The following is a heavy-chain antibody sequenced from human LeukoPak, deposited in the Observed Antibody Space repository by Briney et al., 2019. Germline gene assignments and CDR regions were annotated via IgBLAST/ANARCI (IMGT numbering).Heavy chain of an antibody. J-gene: IGHJ4*02. D-gene: IGHD6-19*01. CDR1: GYTFTGYY. Sequence: ASVKVSCKASGYTFTGYYMHWVRQAPGQGFEWIGWINPNSGGTNYAQKFQGRVTMTRDTSISTAYMELSRLRSDDTAVYYCARDESSGWYYFDYWGQGTLVTVSS. CDR3: ARDESSGWYYFDY. CDR2: INPNSGGT. V-gene: IGHV1-2*02.